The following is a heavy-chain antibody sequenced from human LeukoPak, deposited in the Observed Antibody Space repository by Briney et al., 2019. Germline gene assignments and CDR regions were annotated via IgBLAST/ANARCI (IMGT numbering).Heavy chain of an antibody. D-gene: IGHD3-9*01. CDR2: ISSSGSTI. V-gene: IGHV3-48*03. Sequence: PGGSLRLSCAASGFTFSSYEMNWVRQAPGKGLEWVSYISSSGSTIYYADSVKGRFTISRDNAKNSLYLQMNSLRAEDTAVYYCARDQGFYEILTGIDYWGQGTLVTVSS. J-gene: IGHJ4*02. CDR1: GFTFSSYE. CDR3: ARDQGFYEILTGIDY.